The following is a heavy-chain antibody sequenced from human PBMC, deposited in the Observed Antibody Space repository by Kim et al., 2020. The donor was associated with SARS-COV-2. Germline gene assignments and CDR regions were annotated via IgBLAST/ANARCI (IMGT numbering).Heavy chain of an antibody. CDR2: ITHNTWNP. CDR3: ARDMVAAAGKRRRVHYYGMDV. Sequence: ASVKVSCKASGYTFTSSALHWVRPAPVQVLEWIFFITHNTWNPTYAQGFTGRFVFSLDTSVSTAYLQLSSLKAEDTAVYYCARDMVAAAGKRRRVHYYGMDVWRHGTTVTLSS. D-gene: IGHD6-13*01. J-gene: IGHJ6*02. V-gene: IGHV7-4-1*02. CDR1: GYTFTSSA.